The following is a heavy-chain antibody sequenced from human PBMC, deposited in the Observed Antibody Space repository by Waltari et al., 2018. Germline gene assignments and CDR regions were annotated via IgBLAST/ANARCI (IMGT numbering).Heavy chain of an antibody. D-gene: IGHD3-10*01. Sequence: EVQLLESGGGLVQPGGSLRLSCAASGFTFSSYAMSWVRQAPGKGLEWVSAISGSGGSTYYADSVKGRFTISRDNSKNTLYLQMNSLRAEDTAVYYCAKVCTMVQGVMGALAPERYAAPCGVWGQGTLVTVSS. V-gene: IGHV3-23*01. J-gene: IGHJ4*02. CDR1: GFTFSSYA. CDR2: ISGSGGST. CDR3: AKVCTMVQGVMGALAPERYAAPCGV.